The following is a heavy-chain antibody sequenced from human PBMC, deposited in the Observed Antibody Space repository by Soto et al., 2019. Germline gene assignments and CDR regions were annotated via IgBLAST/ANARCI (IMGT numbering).Heavy chain of an antibody. CDR1: GYTFTSYG. Sequence: ASVKVSCKASGYTFTSYGISWVRQAPGQGLEWMGWISAYNGNTNYAQKPQGRVTMTTDTSTSTAYMELRSLRSDDTAVYYCARVWSGIVGASPPSYYYYGMDVWGQGTTVTVSS. CDR2: ISAYNGNT. V-gene: IGHV1-18*01. J-gene: IGHJ6*02. D-gene: IGHD1-26*01. CDR3: ARVWSGIVGASPPSYYYYGMDV.